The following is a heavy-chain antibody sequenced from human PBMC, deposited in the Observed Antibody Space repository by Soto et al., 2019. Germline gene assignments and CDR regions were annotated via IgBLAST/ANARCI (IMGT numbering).Heavy chain of an antibody. J-gene: IGHJ6*02. CDR3: AREHTSYYYGMDV. V-gene: IGHV1-69*13. D-gene: IGHD2-21*01. Sequence: SVKVSCKSSGGTFSSYAISWVRQAPGQGLEWMGGIIPIFGTANYAQKFQGRVTITADESTSTAYMELSSLRSEDTAVYYCAREHTSYYYGMDVWGQGTTVTVSS. CDR2: IIPIFGTA. CDR1: GGTFSSYA.